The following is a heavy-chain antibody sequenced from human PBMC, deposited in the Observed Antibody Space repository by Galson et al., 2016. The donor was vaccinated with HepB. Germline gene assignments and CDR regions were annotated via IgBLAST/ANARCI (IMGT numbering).Heavy chain of an antibody. CDR3: ARDPGRGAYGDHA. V-gene: IGHV3-66*01. Sequence: SLRLSCAASGFTVSNNYMRWVRQAPGKGLEWVSLIYSGGTTHYADPVKGRFTISRDNSKNTLYLQMNSRRTEDTAVYYRARDPGRGAYGDHAWGQGTLVTVSS. CDR2: IYSGGTT. CDR1: GFTVSNNY. D-gene: IGHD4-17*01. J-gene: IGHJ5*02.